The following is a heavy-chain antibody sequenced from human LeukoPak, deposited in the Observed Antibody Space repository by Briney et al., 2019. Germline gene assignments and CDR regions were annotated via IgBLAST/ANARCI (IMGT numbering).Heavy chain of an antibody. D-gene: IGHD6-19*01. J-gene: IGHJ4*02. CDR1: VYTFTSYG. V-gene: IGHV1-2*02. Sequence: ASVKVSCKASVYTFTSYGISWVRQAPGQGLEWMGWIDPPSGATNSAQKFQDRVTMTRDRSLATAYLEVRGLRSDDTAVYYCARSGFSTGFYLDFWGQGTLVPVSS. CDR3: ARSGFSTGFYLDF. CDR2: IDPPSGAT.